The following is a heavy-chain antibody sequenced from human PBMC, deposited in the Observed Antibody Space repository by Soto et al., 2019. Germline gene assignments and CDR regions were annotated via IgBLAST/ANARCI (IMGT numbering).Heavy chain of an antibody. Sequence: PSETLSLTCTVSGGSISSSSYYWGWVRQPPGKGLEWIGSIYYSGSTYYNPSLKSRVTISVDTSKNQFSLKLSSVTAADTAVYYCASHPRVGSSPGFWGQGTLVTVSS. CDR1: GGSISSSSYY. V-gene: IGHV4-39*01. J-gene: IGHJ4*02. D-gene: IGHD6-6*01. CDR2: IYYSGST. CDR3: ASHPRVGSSPGF.